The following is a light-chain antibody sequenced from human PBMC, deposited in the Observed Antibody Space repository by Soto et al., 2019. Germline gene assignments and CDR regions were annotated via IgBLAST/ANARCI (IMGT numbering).Light chain of an antibody. V-gene: IGKV1-6*01. CDR2: AAS. J-gene: IGKJ1*01. CDR1: QDIRDD. CDR3: LNYYNYPQT. Sequence: AMQMTQSPSSLSASVGDRVTSTCRSSQDIRDDLSWYQQRPGRAPKLLLFAASRLEGGVPSRFSGSYSGRDFTLTISGLQPDDFATYYCLNYYNYPQTFGQGTKVDIK.